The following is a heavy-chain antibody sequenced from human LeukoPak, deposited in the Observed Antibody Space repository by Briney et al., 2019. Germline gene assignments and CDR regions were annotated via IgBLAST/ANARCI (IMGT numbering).Heavy chain of an antibody. CDR3: AKDRVLLWFGELFYFDY. Sequence: GGSLRLSCAASGVTFSRYSMNWVGQAPGKGLEWGSSISSSRSYIYYADSVKGRFTISREKAKNSLYLQMNSLRAEDTAVYYCAKDRVLLWFGELFYFDYWGQGTLVTVSS. CDR2: ISSSRSYI. J-gene: IGHJ4*02. V-gene: IGHV3-21*04. D-gene: IGHD3-10*01. CDR1: GVTFSRYS.